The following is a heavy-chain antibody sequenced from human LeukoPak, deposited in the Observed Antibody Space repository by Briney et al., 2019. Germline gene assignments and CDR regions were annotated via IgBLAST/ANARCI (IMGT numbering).Heavy chain of an antibody. J-gene: IGHJ4*02. CDR3: ARAYSYRAYFDY. Sequence: GGSLRLSCAASGFAFSTYWMHWVRQAPGKGLVWVSRINNDGSSTNYADSVKGRFTISRDNAKNTLYLQMNSLRAEDTAVYYCARAYSYRAYFDYWGQGTLVTVSS. V-gene: IGHV3-74*01. D-gene: IGHD5-18*01. CDR2: INNDGSST. CDR1: GFAFSTYW.